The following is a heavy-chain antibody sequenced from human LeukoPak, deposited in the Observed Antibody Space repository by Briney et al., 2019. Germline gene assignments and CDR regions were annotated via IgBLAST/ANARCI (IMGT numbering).Heavy chain of an antibody. Sequence: SGTLSLTCSVSGGSISSSYWSWIRQPPGKGLEWIGYIYTSGSTNYNPSLKSLVTTSVDTSKSQFSLKLSSVTAARTAVCYCARHEGSLYSPYDYWGQGTLVTVSS. J-gene: IGHJ4*02. D-gene: IGHD2-21*01. V-gene: IGHV4-4*09. CDR3: ARHEGSLYSPYDY. CDR1: GGSISSSY. CDR2: IYTSGST.